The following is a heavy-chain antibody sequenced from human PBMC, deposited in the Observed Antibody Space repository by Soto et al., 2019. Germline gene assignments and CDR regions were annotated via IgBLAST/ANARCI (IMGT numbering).Heavy chain of an antibody. J-gene: IGHJ4*02. CDR2: IWYDGSQK. D-gene: IGHD3-16*01. Sequence: QVQLVESGGGVVQPGRSLRLSCAAYGFTFSNYGFHWVRQTPGTGLEWVAVIWYDGSQKYYADSVKGRFAISRDDSRNTLFLQMNSQRPEDTALYYCARDLVNFSRGSSYFAYWGQGTLVTVSS. V-gene: IGHV3-33*01. CDR3: ARDLVNFSRGSSYFAY. CDR1: GFTFSNYG.